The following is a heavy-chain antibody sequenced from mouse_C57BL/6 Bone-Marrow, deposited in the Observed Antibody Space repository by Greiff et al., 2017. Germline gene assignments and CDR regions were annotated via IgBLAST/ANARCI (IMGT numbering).Heavy chain of an antibody. D-gene: IGHD2-3*01. J-gene: IGHJ2*01. CDR3: ARWGMAPFDY. CDR2: IDPSDSYT. V-gene: IGHV1-50*01. Sequence: VQLQQPGAELVKPGASVKLSRKASGYTFTSYWMQWVKQRPGQGLEWIGEIDPSDSYTNYNQKFKGKATLTVDTSSSTAYMQLSSLTSEDSAVYYCARWGMAPFDYWGQGTTLTVSS. CDR1: GYTFTSYW.